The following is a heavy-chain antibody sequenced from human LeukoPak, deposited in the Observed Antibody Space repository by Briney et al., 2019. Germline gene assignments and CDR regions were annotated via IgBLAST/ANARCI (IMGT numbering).Heavy chain of an antibody. CDR2: ISGSSDTT. V-gene: IGHV3-23*01. J-gene: IGHJ4*02. D-gene: IGHD5-18*01. CDR3: ANREGGYTYDSFDY. CDR1: GFTFSTYA. Sequence: GGSLRLSCAASGFTFSTYAMSWVRQAPGRGLEWVSAISGSSDTTYYADSVKGRFTISRDNSKNTLYLQMNSLRAEDTAVYYCANREGGYTYDSFDYWGQGTLVTVSS.